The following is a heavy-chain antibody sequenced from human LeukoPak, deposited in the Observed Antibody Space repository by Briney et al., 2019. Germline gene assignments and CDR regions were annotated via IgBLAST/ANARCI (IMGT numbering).Heavy chain of an antibody. CDR3: ARDGSCGGGSAYYLAA. CDR2: IHYSGST. Sequence: SETLSLTCTVSGGSISSGGYHWSWIRQHPGKGLEWIGYIHYSGSTYYNPSLKSRVTISVDTSKNQFSLKLSSVTAADTAVYYGARDGSCGGGSAYYLAAWGKGPTFTVSS. J-gene: IGHJ6*03. CDR1: GGSISSGGYH. V-gene: IGHV4-31*03. D-gene: IGHD2-15*01.